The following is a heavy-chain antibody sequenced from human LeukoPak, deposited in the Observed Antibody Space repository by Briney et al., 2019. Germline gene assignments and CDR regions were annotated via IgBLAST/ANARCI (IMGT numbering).Heavy chain of an antibody. Sequence: SETLSLTCTVSGGSISSSSYYWGWIRQPPGKGLEWIGSIYYSGSTYYNPSLKSRVTISVDTSKNQFSLKLSSVTAADTAVYYCARHDWDNWNCGGSAFDIWGQGTMVTVSS. CDR2: IYYSGST. J-gene: IGHJ3*02. CDR3: ARHDWDNWNCGGSAFDI. CDR1: GGSISSSSYY. V-gene: IGHV4-39*01. D-gene: IGHD1-7*01.